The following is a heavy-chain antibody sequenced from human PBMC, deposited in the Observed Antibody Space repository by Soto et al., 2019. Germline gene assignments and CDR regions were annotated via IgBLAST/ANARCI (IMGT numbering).Heavy chain of an antibody. CDR2: IYYSGST. J-gene: IGHJ4*02. D-gene: IGHD3-3*01. Sequence: QVQLQESGPGLVKPSETLSLTCTVSGGSISSYYWSWIRQPPGKGLEWIGYIYYSGSTNYNPSLKSRVTISVDTSKNQFSLKLSSVTAADTAVYYCARHVMDDFWSGYGPYYFDYWGQGTLVTVSS. CDR3: ARHVMDDFWSGYGPYYFDY. V-gene: IGHV4-59*08. CDR1: GGSISSYY.